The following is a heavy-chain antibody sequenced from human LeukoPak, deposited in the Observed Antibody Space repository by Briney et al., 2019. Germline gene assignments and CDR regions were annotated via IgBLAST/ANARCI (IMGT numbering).Heavy chain of an antibody. V-gene: IGHV3-33*01. Sequence: GGSLRLSCAASGFTFSSYGLHWVRQAPGKGLEWVAVIWYDGSNQYYADSVKGRFTISRDDSKNTPYLQMDSLRAEDTAVYYCARDRQWLFDFWGQGTLVTVSS. CDR1: GFTFSSYG. J-gene: IGHJ4*02. CDR2: IWYDGSNQ. D-gene: IGHD6-19*01. CDR3: ARDRQWLFDF.